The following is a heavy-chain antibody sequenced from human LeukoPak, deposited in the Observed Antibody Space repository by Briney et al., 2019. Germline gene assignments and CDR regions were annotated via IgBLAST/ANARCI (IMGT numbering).Heavy chain of an antibody. CDR1: GFTFSNAW. Sequence: GGSLRLSCAASGFTFSNAWMSWVRQAPGKGLEWVSYISSSSSTIYYADSVKGRFTISRDNAKNSLYLQMNSLRAEDTAVYYCVRGETSSSWSTFDYWGQGTLATVSS. D-gene: IGHD6-13*01. J-gene: IGHJ4*02. CDR2: ISSSSSTI. CDR3: VRGETSSSWSTFDY. V-gene: IGHV3-48*01.